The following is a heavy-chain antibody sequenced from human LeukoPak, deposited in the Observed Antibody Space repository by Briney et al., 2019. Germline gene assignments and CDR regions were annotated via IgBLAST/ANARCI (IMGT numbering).Heavy chain of an antibody. CDR2: IYYSGST. V-gene: IGHV4-59*01. CDR1: GSSISSYY. J-gene: IGHJ5*02. Sequence: SETLSLTCTVSGSSISSYYWSWIRQPPGKGLEWIGYIYYSGSTNYNPSLKSRVTISVDTSKNQFSLKLSSVTAADTAVYYCASLDGSGRNHWGQGTLVTVSS. CDR3: ASLDGSGRNH. D-gene: IGHD3-10*01.